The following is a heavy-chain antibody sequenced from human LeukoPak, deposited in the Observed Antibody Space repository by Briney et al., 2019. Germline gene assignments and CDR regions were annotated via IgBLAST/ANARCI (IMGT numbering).Heavy chain of an antibody. V-gene: IGHV1-69*05. CDR3: ARVRCSSTSCYSAFDI. D-gene: IGHD2-2*02. J-gene: IGHJ3*02. CDR1: GYTFTSYD. CDR2: IIPIFGTA. Sequence: SVKASCKASGYTFTSYDINWVRQAPGQGLEWMGGIIPIFGTANYAQKFQGRVTITTDESTSTAYMELSSLRSEDTAVYYCARVRCSSTSCYSAFDIWGQGTMVTVSS.